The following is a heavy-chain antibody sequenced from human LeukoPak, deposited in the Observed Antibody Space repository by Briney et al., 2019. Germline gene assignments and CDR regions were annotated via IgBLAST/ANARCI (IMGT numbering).Heavy chain of an antibody. CDR2: ISTTGTT. CDR1: GASMTSYY. D-gene: IGHD4-17*01. CDR3: ASGASYGDYGAFEI. V-gene: IGHV4-4*07. Sequence: SETLSLTCTVSGASMTSYYWSWIRQPAGQGLEWIGRISTTGTTHYNPSLKSRVTISVDTSKNQFSLNLTSLTAADTAVYYCASGASYGDYGAFEIWGQGTMVTVSS. J-gene: IGHJ3*02.